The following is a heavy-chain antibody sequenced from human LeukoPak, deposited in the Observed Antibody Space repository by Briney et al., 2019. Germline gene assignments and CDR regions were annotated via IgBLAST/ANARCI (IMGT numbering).Heavy chain of an antibody. D-gene: IGHD6-13*01. CDR1: GGTFSSYA. J-gene: IGHJ4*02. CDR2: IIPIFGTA. CDR3: AREPRSSSWYHGRPVPVFDY. V-gene: IGHV1-69*13. Sequence: SVKVSFKASGGTFSSYAISWVRQAPGQGLEWMGGIIPIFGTANYAQKFQGRVTITADESTSTAYMELSSLRSEDTAVYYCAREPRSSSWYHGRPVPVFDYWGQGTLVTVSS.